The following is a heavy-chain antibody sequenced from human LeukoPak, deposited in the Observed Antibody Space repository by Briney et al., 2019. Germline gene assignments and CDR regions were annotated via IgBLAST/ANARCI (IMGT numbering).Heavy chain of an antibody. J-gene: IGHJ4*02. CDR1: GGSISSYY. CDR3: ARGGTVSPLDY. Sequence: SETLSLTCTVSGGSISSYYWSWIRQPPGKGLEWIGYIYYSGSTNYNPSLKSRVTISVDTSKNQFSLKLSSVTAADTAVYYCARGGTVSPLDYWGQGTLVTVSS. CDR2: IYYSGST. D-gene: IGHD4-17*01. V-gene: IGHV4-59*08.